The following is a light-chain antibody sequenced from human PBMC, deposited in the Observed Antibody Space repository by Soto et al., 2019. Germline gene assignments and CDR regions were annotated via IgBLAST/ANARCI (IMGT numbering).Light chain of an antibody. CDR2: EVS. CDR3: SSYTSGSTYV. CDR1: RSDVGGYNY. V-gene: IGLV2-14*01. J-gene: IGLJ1*01. Sequence: QSVLTQPASVSGSPGQSITISCTGTRSDVGGYNYVSWYQQHPGKAPKLMIYEVSHRPSGVSNRFSGSKSGNTASLTISGLQAEDEADYYCSSYTSGSTYVFGTGTKVTVL.